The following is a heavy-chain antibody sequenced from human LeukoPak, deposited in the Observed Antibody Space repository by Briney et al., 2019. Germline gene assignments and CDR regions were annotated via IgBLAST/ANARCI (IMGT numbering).Heavy chain of an antibody. CDR2: VNNDGSDT. CDR3: VRDRDGYNF. V-gene: IGHV3-74*01. CDR1: GFTFSSYL. Sequence: GESLRLSCVASGFTFSSYLMHWVRQAPGKGLVWVSRVNNDGSDTWYADCGKGRFTISRDNAKNTLYLQMNSLRAEDTAVYYCVRDRDGYNFWGQGTLVTVSS. D-gene: IGHD5-24*01. J-gene: IGHJ4*02.